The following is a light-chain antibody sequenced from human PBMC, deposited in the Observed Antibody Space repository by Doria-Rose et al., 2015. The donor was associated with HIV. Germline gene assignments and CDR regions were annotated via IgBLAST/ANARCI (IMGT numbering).Light chain of an antibody. V-gene: IGKV3-20*01. CDR3: HQYGTSWT. Sequence: EIVLTQSPGTLSLSPGERATLSCRASQSFSSTYLAWYQQKPGQAPSLLTYDGSTRATGIPDRFSASGSGTDLTLTINRLEPEDFALYYCHQYGTSWTFGQGTEVEI. J-gene: IGKJ1*01. CDR2: DGS. CDR1: QSFSSTY.